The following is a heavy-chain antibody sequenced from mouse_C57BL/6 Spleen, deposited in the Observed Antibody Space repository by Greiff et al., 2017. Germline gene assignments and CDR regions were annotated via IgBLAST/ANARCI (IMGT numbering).Heavy chain of an antibody. J-gene: IGHJ2*01. D-gene: IGHD1-1*01. CDR3: SYGSSYPYYFDY. V-gene: IGHV3-6*01. CDR2: ISYDGSN. Sequence: EVKLMESGPGLVKPSQSLSLTCSVTGYSITSGYYWNWIRQFPGNQLEWMGYISYDGSNNYNPSLKNRISITRDTSKNQFFLKLNSVTTEDTATYYCSYGSSYPYYFDYWGQGTTLTVSS. CDR1: GYSITSGYY.